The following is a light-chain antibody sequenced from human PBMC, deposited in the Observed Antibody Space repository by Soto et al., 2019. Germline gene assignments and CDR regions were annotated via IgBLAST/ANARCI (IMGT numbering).Light chain of an antibody. CDR2: KAS. CDR3: QQYNSYSSFT. Sequence: DIPMTQSPSTLSASVGDRVTSTCRASQSISSWLAWYQQKPGKAPKLLIYKASSLESGVPSRFSGSGSGTEFTLTISSLQPDDFATYYCQQYNSYSSFTFGPGTKVDIK. V-gene: IGKV1-5*03. CDR1: QSISSW. J-gene: IGKJ3*01.